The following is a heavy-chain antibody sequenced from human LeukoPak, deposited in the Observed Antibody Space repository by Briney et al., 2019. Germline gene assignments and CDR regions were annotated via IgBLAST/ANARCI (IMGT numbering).Heavy chain of an antibody. V-gene: IGHV3-49*04. J-gene: IGHJ4*02. CDR3: TRDPAYYYDSSGYPDY. Sequence: GGSLRLSCAGSGFTLSSYAMSWVRQAPGKGLEWVGFIRSKAYGGTTEYAASVKGRFTISRDDSKSIAYLQMNSLKTEDTAVYYSTRDPAYYYDSSGYPDYWGQGTLVTVSS. D-gene: IGHD3-22*01. CDR2: IRSKAYGGTT. CDR1: GFTLSSYA.